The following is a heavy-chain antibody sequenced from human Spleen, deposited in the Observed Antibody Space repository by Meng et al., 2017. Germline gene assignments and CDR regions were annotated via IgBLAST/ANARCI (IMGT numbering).Heavy chain of an antibody. D-gene: IGHD4-23*01. Sequence: SETLSLTCTVSGGSISSYYWSWIRQPPGKGLEWIGYIYYSGSTNYNPPLKSRVTISVDTSKNQFSLKLSSVTAADTAVYYCARDSSVAPDDVDYWGQGTLVTVSS. CDR1: GGSISSYY. CDR3: ARDSSVAPDDVDY. J-gene: IGHJ4*02. CDR2: IYYSGST. V-gene: IGHV4-59*01.